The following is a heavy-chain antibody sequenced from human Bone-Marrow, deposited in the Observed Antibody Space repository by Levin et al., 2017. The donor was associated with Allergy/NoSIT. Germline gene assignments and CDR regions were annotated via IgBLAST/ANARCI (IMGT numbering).Heavy chain of an antibody. CDR3: AALDTAKFTPPFGF. Sequence: GGSLRLSCAASGFTFNNYWLSWVRQAPGKGLEWVANIRHEGGDTYYVDSVKGRFTVSKDRAKNLLFLQMDDLRVEDTGLYYCAALDTAKFTPPFGFWGQGTLVTVSS. V-gene: IGHV3-7*01. D-gene: IGHD5-18*01. CDR1: GFTFNNYW. J-gene: IGHJ4*02. CDR2: IRHEGGDT.